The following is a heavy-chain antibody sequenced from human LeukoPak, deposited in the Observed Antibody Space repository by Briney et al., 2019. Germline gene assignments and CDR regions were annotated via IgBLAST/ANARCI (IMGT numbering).Heavy chain of an antibody. D-gene: IGHD3-22*01. CDR1: GYTFTGYY. Sequence: GASVKVSCKASGYTFTGYYMHWVRQAPGQGLEWMGWMNPNSGGTNYAQKFQGRVTMTRDTSISTAYMELSRLRSDDTAVYYCARDQGNYYDSSGYYYALDWGQGTLVTVSS. V-gene: IGHV1-2*02. CDR3: ARDQGNYYDSSGYYYALD. J-gene: IGHJ4*02. CDR2: MNPNSGGT.